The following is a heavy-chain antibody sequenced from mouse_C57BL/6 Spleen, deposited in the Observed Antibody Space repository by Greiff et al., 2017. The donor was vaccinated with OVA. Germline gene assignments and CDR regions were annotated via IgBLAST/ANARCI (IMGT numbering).Heavy chain of an antibody. J-gene: IGHJ4*01. V-gene: IGHV1-80*01. Sequence: QVQLQQSGAELVKPGASVKISCKASGYAFSSYWMNWVKQRPGKGLEWIGQIYPGDGDTNYNGKFKGKATLTADKSSSTAYMPLSSLTSEDSAVYFCARVDYYGSSYGMDYWGQGTSVTVSS. CDR3: ARVDYYGSSYGMDY. CDR1: GYAFSSYW. CDR2: IYPGDGDT. D-gene: IGHD1-1*01.